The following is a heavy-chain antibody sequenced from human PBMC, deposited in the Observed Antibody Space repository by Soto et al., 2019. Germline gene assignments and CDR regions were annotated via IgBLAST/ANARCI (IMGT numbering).Heavy chain of an antibody. V-gene: IGHV4-4*07. CDR3: ARDPVPADIGGYYYYYGMDV. Sequence: SETLSLTCTVSGGSISSYYWSWIRQPAGKGLEWIGRIYTSGSTNYNPSLKSRVTMSVDTSKNQFSLKLSSVTAADTAVYYCARDPVPADIGGYYYYYGMDVWGQGTTVTVS. CDR2: IYTSGST. J-gene: IGHJ6*02. D-gene: IGHD2-2*02. CDR1: GGSISSYY.